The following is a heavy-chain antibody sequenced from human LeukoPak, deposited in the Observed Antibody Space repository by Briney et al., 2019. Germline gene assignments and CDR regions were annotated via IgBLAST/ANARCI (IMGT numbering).Heavy chain of an antibody. CDR2: INHSGST. V-gene: IGHV4-34*01. J-gene: IGHJ4*02. Sequence: SETLPLTCAVYGGSLSGYYLTWIRQPPGKGLEWIGEINHSGSTNYNPSLKSRVTISVDTSKHQFSLRLSSVTAADAAVYYCAGFNSVDYWGQGTLVTVSS. CDR1: GGSLSGYY. CDR3: AGFNSVDY. D-gene: IGHD3-3*01.